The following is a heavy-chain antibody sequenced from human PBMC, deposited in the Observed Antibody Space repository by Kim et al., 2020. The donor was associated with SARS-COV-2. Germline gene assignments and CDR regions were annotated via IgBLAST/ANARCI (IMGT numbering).Heavy chain of an antibody. V-gene: IGHV1-69*05. J-gene: IGHJ2*01. CDR1: GGTFSSYA. CDR3: ARVYIPRYYDSSGYYYVRYFDL. Sequence: SVKVSCKASGGTFSSYAISWVRQAPGQGLEWMGGIIPIFGTENYAQKFQGRVPITTDESTSTAYMELSSLRSEDTAVYYCARVYIPRYYDSSGYYYVRYFDLWGRGTLVTVSS. CDR2: IIPIFGTE. D-gene: IGHD3-22*01.